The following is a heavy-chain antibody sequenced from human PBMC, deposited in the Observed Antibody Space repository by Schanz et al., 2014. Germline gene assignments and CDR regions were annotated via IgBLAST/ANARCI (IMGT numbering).Heavy chain of an antibody. V-gene: IGHV4-59*06. CDR2: IYYRGNT. CDR1: GFNFNNFA. Sequence: VQLLESGGGLVQPGGSLRLSCAASGFNFNNFAMTWVRQAPVKGLEWIGCIYYRGNTYYNPSLKSRVSISLDPSKTQFFLNLNSLTAAATAVYYCARVPEPGWFDPWGQGTLVTVSS. CDR3: ARVPEPGWFDP. J-gene: IGHJ5*02.